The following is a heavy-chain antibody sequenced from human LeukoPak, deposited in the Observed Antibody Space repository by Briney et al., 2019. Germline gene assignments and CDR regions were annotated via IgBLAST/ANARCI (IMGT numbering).Heavy chain of an antibody. V-gene: IGHV1-2*02. Sequence: ASVKVSCKASGYTFTGYYMHWVRRAPGQGLEWMGWINPNSGGTNYAQKFQGRVTMTRDTSISTAYMELSRLRSDDTAVHYCARPRGYSSSDFDYWGQGTLVTVSS. J-gene: IGHJ4*02. CDR2: INPNSGGT. D-gene: IGHD6-6*01. CDR3: ARPRGYSSSDFDY. CDR1: GYTFTGYY.